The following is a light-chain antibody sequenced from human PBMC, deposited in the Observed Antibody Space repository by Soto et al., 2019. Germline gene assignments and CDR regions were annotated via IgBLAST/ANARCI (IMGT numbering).Light chain of an antibody. J-gene: IGKJ4*01. CDR1: QGITSW. Sequence: DIQMTQSPSSVSASVGDSLTITCRASQGITSWVAWYQHKPGRAPKLLSYAASRLQSGVPSRFSGSGSGTDFTLTISSLQPEDFGTYYCQQTSSFPLTLGGGTKVEIK. V-gene: IGKV1-12*01. CDR2: AAS. CDR3: QQTSSFPLT.